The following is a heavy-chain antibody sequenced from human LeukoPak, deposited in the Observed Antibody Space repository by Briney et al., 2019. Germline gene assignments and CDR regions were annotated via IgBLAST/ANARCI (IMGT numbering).Heavy chain of an antibody. V-gene: IGHV3-74*01. CDR2: INSDGSST. CDR1: GFTFSSYW. J-gene: IGHJ4*02. Sequence: GGSLRLSCAASGFTFSSYWMHWVRQAPGKGLVWVSRINSDGSSTSYADSVKGRFTMSRDNAKKKLYLQMNSLRAEDTAVYYCARVVTIFGVVPVYWGQGTLVTVSS. D-gene: IGHD3-3*01. CDR3: ARVVTIFGVVPVY.